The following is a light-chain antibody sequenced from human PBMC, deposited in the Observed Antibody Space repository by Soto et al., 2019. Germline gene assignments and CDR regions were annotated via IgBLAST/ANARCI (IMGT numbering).Light chain of an antibody. CDR2: GAS. CDR3: QNYNSYSQFT. J-gene: IGKJ3*01. V-gene: IGKV1-27*01. CDR1: QGISNY. Sequence: DIQMTQSPSSLSASVGDRVTITCRASQGISNYLAWYQQKPGKVPKLLMYGASTLQSGVPSRYSGGGSGTDFTLTISSLQPEDAATYYCQNYNSYSQFTFGPGTKVDIK.